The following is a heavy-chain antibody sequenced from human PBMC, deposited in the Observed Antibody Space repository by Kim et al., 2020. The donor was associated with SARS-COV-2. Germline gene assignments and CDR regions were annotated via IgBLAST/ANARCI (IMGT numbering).Heavy chain of an antibody. Sequence: ASVKFSCKASGYTFTNDAISWGRQAPGQGLVWMGWIITDTGNPTYAQAFTRRFVFSVDTSVTTAYLQISSLEAEDTALYYCARVIWGTYRYTDYWGQGTLVTVSS. CDR3: ARVIWGTYRYTDY. V-gene: IGHV7-4-1*02. D-gene: IGHD3-16*02. J-gene: IGHJ4*02. CDR2: IITDTGNP. CDR1: GYTFTNDA.